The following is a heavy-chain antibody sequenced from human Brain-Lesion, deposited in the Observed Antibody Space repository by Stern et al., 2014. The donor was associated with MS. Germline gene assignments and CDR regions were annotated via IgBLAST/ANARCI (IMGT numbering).Heavy chain of an antibody. V-gene: IGHV3-21*01. J-gene: IGHJ5*02. CDR3: ASSIVVVPAAENKGFDP. CDR1: GFKLSSYA. CDR2: ISSSSTYM. Sequence: EVQLVESGGGLVKPGGSLRLSCAASGFKLSSYAMNWVRQAPGKGLEWVSSISSSSTYMYHADSVKGRFTISRDNAKNSMYLQMKSLRAEDTGVYYCASSIVVVPAAENKGFDPWGQGTLVTVSS. D-gene: IGHD2-2*01.